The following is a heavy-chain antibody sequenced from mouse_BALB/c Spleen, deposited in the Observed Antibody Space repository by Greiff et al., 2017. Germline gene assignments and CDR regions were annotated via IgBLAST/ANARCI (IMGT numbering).Heavy chain of an antibody. D-gene: IGHD1-1*01. CDR3: ARWGTTVVDYAMDY. CDR1: GFTFSSFG. J-gene: IGHJ4*01. Sequence: EVMLVESGGGLVQPGGSRKLSCAASGFTFSSFGMHWVRQAPEKGLEWVAYISSGSSTIYYADTVKGRFTISRDNPKNTLFLQMTSLRSEDTAMYYCARWGTTVVDYAMDYWGQGTSVTVSS. CDR2: ISSGSSTI. V-gene: IGHV5-17*02.